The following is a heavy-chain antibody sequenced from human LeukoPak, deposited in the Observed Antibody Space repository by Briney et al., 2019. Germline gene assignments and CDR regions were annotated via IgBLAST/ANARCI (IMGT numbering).Heavy chain of an antibody. CDR3: AKAQQQLGNFDY. J-gene: IGHJ4*02. CDR2: IGGSGGST. V-gene: IGHV3-23*01. Sequence: GGSLTLSCAPSGFTFSRYAMRGVRQAAGRGLEGVSAIGGSGGSTYYADSVKGRFTISRDNSKNTLYLQMNSLRAEDTAVYYCAKAQQQLGNFDYWGQGTLVTVSS. D-gene: IGHD6-13*01. CDR1: GFTFSRYA.